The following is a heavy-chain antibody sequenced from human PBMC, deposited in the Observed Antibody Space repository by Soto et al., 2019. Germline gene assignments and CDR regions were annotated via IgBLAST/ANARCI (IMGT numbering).Heavy chain of an antibody. Sequence: GESVKISCXGSGYSFTSYWISWVRQMPGKGLEWMGRIDPSDSYTNYSPSFQGHVTISADKSISTAYLQWSSLKASDTAMYYCARHLAARYYYYYSMDAWGQGTTVTVSS. CDR2: IDPSDSYT. CDR3: ARHLAARYYYYYSMDA. J-gene: IGHJ6*02. V-gene: IGHV5-10-1*01. D-gene: IGHD6-6*01. CDR1: GYSFTSYW.